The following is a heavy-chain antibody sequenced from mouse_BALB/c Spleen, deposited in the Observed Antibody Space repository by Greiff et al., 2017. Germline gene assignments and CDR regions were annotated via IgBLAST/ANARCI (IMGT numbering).Heavy chain of an antibody. CDR3: ARGGDAGYAMDY. CDR2: IWGDGST. D-gene: IGHD3-3*01. J-gene: IGHJ4*01. CDR1: GFSLTGYG. Sequence: VKVEESGPGLVAPSQSLSITCTVSGFSLTGYGVNWVRQPPGKGLEWLGMIWGDGSTDYNSALKSRLSVSKDNSKSQVFLKMNSLQTDDTARYYCARGGDAGYAMDYWGQGTSVTVSS. V-gene: IGHV2-6-7*01.